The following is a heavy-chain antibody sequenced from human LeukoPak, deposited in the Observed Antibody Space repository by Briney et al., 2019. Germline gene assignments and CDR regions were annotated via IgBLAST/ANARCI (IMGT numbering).Heavy chain of an antibody. D-gene: IGHD5-18*01. CDR2: IYTSGST. CDR1: GGSISICSYY. V-gene: IGHV4-61*02. CDR3: ASVVGGGYSYGYNYYYYMDV. Sequence: KASQTLSLTCTVSGGSISICSYYCSWVRQPAGKGLEWFERIYTSGSTNYNPSLKSRVTISVDTSKNQISLKLSSVTAADTAVYYCASVVGGGYSYGYNYYYYMDVWGKGTTVTVSS. J-gene: IGHJ6*03.